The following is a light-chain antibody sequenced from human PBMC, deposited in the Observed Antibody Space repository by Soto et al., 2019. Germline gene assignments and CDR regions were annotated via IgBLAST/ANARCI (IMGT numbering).Light chain of an antibody. V-gene: IGKV3-11*01. CDR3: QQRSHWPLSYT. CDR2: DAS. CDR1: QSVSSY. J-gene: IGKJ2*01. Sequence: EIVLTQSPATLSLSPGERATLSCRASQSVSSYLAWYQQKPGQAPRLLIYDASNRATGIPARFSGSGSGTDFPLTISRLEPEDFAVYYCQQRSHWPLSYTFGQGTKLEIK.